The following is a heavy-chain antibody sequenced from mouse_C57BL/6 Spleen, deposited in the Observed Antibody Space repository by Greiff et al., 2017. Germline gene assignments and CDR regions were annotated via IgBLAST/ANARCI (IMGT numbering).Heavy chain of an antibody. CDR1: GYTFTSYW. CDR3: ARSNDGYLGY. D-gene: IGHD2-3*01. Sequence: QVQLKQPGAELVRPGSSVKLSCKASGYTFTSYWMDWVKQRPGQGLEWIGNIYPSDSETHYNQKFKDKATLTVDKSSSTAYMQLSSLTSEDSAVYYCARSNDGYLGYWGQGTTLTVSS. CDR2: IYPSDSET. J-gene: IGHJ2*01. V-gene: IGHV1-61*01.